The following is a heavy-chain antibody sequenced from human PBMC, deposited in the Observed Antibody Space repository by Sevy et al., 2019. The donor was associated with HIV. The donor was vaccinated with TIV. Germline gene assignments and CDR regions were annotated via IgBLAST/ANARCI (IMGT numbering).Heavy chain of an antibody. D-gene: IGHD3-3*01. CDR2: ISGSGGSK. Sequence: GGSLRLSCAASGFTFSSYAMSWVRQAPGKGLEWVSAISGSGGSKYYADSVKGRFTISRDNSKNTLYLQMNSLRAEDTAVYYCAKDITIFGVVKSHHDYWGQGTLVTVSS. J-gene: IGHJ4*02. CDR3: AKDITIFGVVKSHHDY. CDR1: GFTFSSYA. V-gene: IGHV3-23*01.